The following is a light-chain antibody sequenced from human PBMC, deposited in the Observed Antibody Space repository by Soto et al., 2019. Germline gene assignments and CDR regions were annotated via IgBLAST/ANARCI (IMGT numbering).Light chain of an antibody. V-gene: IGKV1-5*03. CDR3: QHYNSYPEA. J-gene: IGKJ1*01. CDR2: KAS. CDR1: QTISSW. Sequence: DIQITQSPSTLSGSVGDRVTITCRASQTISSWLAWYQQKPGKAPKLLIYKASTLKSGVPSRFSGSGAGTECTLTISSLQPDDFSTYYCQHYNSYPEAFGQGTQVDI.